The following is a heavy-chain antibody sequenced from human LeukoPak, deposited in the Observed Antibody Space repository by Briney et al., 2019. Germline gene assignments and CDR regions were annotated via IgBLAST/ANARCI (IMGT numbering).Heavy chain of an antibody. CDR1: GGTFSSYA. V-gene: IGHV1-69*05. D-gene: IGHD3-22*01. CDR3: ARGLHYYDSRDDAFDI. CDR2: IIPIFGTA. J-gene: IGHJ3*02. Sequence: SVKVSCKASGGTFSSYAISWVRQAPGQGLEWMGGIIPIFGTANYAQKFQGRVTMTRDMSTSTVYMELSSLRSEDTAVYYCARGLHYYDSRDDAFDIWGQGTMVTVSS.